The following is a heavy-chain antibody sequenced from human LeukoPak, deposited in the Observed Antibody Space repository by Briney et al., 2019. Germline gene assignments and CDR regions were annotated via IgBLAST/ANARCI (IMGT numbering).Heavy chain of an antibody. D-gene: IGHD1-1*01. CDR2: IYSGGIT. J-gene: IGHJ6*02. CDR3: ALQRPLKGV. CDR1: GLTFSSYS. Sequence: GGSLRLSCVVSGLTFSSYSMSWVRQAPGKGLEWVSVIYSGGITYYADSVKGRFTISRDNSKNTLYLQMNSLRAEDTAVYYCALQRPLKGVWGQGTTVTVSS. V-gene: IGHV3-66*04.